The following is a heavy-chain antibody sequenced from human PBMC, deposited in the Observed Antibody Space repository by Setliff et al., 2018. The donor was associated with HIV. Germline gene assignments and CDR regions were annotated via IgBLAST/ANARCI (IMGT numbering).Heavy chain of an antibody. CDR3: ARGGPARVALLYWFDP. J-gene: IGHJ5*02. CDR2: IHAGNGYT. CDR1: GYTFTSYA. V-gene: IGHV1-3*01. D-gene: IGHD2-21*01. Sequence: ASVKVSCKASGYTFTSYAMHWVRQAPGQRLEWMGWIHAGNGYTKYSQKFQGTVTMTRDTTTSTAYLELRRLRSDDTAVYFCARGGPARVALLYWFDPWGQGTLVTVSS.